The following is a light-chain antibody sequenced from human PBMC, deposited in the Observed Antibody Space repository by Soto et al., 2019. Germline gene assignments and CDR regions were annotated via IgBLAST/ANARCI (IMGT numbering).Light chain of an antibody. CDR2: AAS. V-gene: IGKV1D-12*01. Sequence: DIQVTQSPSSVSASVGDRVTITCRSSQDIVGYLAWYQHKPGRTPELLIHAASRLQRGVPSRFSGSGSGTDFSLTINSLQPEDFATYYCQQAYSFPITFGQGTKVDIK. CDR1: QDIVGY. J-gene: IGKJ1*01. CDR3: QQAYSFPIT.